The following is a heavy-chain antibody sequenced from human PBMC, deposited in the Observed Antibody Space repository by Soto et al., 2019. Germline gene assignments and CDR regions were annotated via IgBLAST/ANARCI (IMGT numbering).Heavy chain of an antibody. Sequence: SETLSLPCCVSGYSIRRGYNWGWIRQPPGKGLEWIGSMYQSGTTYYNPSLKSRVTISVDTSKNQFSLKLSSVTAADTAVYYCAADRVGAFDYWGQGTLVTVSS. D-gene: IGHD1-26*01. CDR2: MYQSGTT. CDR3: AADRVGAFDY. CDR1: GYSIRRGYN. V-gene: IGHV4-38-2*02. J-gene: IGHJ4*02.